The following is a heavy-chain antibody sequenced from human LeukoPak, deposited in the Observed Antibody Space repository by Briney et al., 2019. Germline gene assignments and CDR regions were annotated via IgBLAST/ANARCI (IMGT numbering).Heavy chain of an antibody. D-gene: IGHD5-24*01. CDR2: INAGNGNT. Sequence: ASVKVSCKASGYTFTSYAMHWVRQAPGQRLEWRGWINAGNGNTKYSQKFQGRVTITRDTSASTAYMELSSLRSEDTAVYYCARDLKEMATSAYFDYWGQGTLVTVSS. CDR3: ARDLKEMATSAYFDY. CDR1: GYTFTSYA. V-gene: IGHV1-3*01. J-gene: IGHJ4*02.